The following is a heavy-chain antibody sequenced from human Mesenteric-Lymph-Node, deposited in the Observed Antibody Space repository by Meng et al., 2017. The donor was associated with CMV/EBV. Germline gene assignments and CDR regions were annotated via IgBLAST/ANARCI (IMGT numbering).Heavy chain of an antibody. J-gene: IGHJ4*02. Sequence: VQLQGSGPGPVKPSETLSSTCIVSGVSVTSGAYHWSWIRQSPGKGLEWIGYIYGTGITIYNPSLKSRVTILLETSKNQFSLKLNSVTTADTAVYYCAKSRSSTPGIVDDWGQGTLVTVSS. CDR3: AKSRSSTPGIVDD. CDR2: IYGTGIT. CDR1: GVSVTSGAYH. V-gene: IGHV4-61*08. D-gene: IGHD2/OR15-2a*01.